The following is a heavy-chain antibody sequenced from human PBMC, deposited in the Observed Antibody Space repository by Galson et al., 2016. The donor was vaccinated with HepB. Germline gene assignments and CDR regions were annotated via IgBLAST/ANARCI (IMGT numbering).Heavy chain of an antibody. CDR2: ISSSSTYI. J-gene: IGHJ4*02. V-gene: IGHV3-21*01. D-gene: IGHD6-13*01. CDR1: GFTFSSYS. Sequence: SLRLSCAASGFTFSSYSMNWVRQAPGKGLEWVSSISSSSTYIYYADSVKGRFTISRDNAKNSLYLQMNSLRAEDTAVYYCARGGQQLVRRTLDYWGQGTLVTVSS. CDR3: ARGGQQLVRRTLDY.